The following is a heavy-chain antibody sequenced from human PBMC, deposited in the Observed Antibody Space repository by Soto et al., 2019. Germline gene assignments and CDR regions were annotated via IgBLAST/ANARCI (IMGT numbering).Heavy chain of an antibody. Sequence: QVQLEESGGGVFQPGRSLRLSCKGSGFTFSSYAIQWVRQAPGKGLVWVAAISDDGTNKHTADSVKGRFTISRDNSRNTVYRQVTSLRVADTAVYYCVRRLTNTVTAMGYWAQGTPGTVSS. V-gene: IGHV3-30-3*01. CDR3: VRRLTNTVTAMGY. J-gene: IGHJ4*02. CDR1: GFTFSSYA. CDR2: ISDDGTNK. D-gene: IGHD2-21*02.